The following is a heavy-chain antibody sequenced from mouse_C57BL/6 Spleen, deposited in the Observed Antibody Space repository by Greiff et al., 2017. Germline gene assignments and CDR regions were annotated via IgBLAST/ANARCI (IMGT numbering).Heavy chain of an antibody. CDR3: TREGFPAWFAY. V-gene: IGHV1-15*01. CDR2: IDPETGGT. J-gene: IGHJ3*01. Sequence: QVQLQQSGAELVRPGASVTLSCKASGYTFTDYEMHWVKQTPVHGLEWIGAIDPETGGTAYNQKFKGKAILTADKSSSTAYMELRSLTSEDSAVYSCTREGFPAWFAYWGQGTLVTVSA. CDR1: GYTFTDYE.